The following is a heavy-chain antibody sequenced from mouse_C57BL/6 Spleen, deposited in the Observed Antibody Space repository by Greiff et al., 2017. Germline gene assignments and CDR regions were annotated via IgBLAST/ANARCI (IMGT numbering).Heavy chain of an antibody. V-gene: IGHV1-55*01. D-gene: IGHD2-3*01. Sequence: VQLQQPGAELVKPGASVKMSCKASGYTFTSYWITWVKQRPGQGLEWIGDIYPGSGSTNYNEKFKSKATLTVDTSSSTAYMQLSSLTSEDSAVYYCACKSKDGYYAMDYWGQGTSVTVSS. J-gene: IGHJ4*01. CDR2: IYPGSGST. CDR1: GYTFTSYW. CDR3: ACKSKDGYYAMDY.